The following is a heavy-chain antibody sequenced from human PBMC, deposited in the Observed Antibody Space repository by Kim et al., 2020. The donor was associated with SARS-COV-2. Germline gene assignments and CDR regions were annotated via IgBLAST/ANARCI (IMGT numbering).Heavy chain of an antibody. CDR3: ARGVVPNYYDSSGYYYWYYFDY. D-gene: IGHD3-22*01. CDR1: GYTFTSYG. V-gene: IGHV1-18*01. CDR2: ISAYNGNT. Sequence: ASVKVSCKASGYTFTSYGISWVRQAPGQGLEWMGWISAYNGNTNYAQKLQGRVTMTTDTSTSTAYMELRSLRSDDTAVYYCARGVVPNYYDSSGYYYWYYFDYWGQGTLVTVSS. J-gene: IGHJ4*02.